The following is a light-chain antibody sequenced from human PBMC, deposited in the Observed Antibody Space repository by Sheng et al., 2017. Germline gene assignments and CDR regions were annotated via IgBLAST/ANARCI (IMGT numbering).Light chain of an antibody. CDR3: QQYNTYPWT. J-gene: IGKJ1*01. V-gene: IGKV1-16*01. CDR2: RTS. Sequence: DIQMTQSPSSLSASVGDRVTITCRASQGISNYLAWYQQKPGKGPKLLIYRTSTLESGVPSRFSGSGSGAEFTLTINSLQPDDSATYYCQQYNTYPWTFGQGTKVEVK. CDR1: QGISNY.